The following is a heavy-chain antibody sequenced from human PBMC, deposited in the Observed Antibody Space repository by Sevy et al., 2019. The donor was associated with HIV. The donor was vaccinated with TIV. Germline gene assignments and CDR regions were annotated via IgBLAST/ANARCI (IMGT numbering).Heavy chain of an antibody. CDR1: GYSFSSFA. CDR3: AREAIYGYYFDY. Sequence: ASVKVSCKSSGYSFSSFALHWVRQAPGQRPEWMGWFNAGNGNTKYSQKFQGRVTITRDTSESTAYMELSSLRSEDTAVYYCAREAIYGYYFDYWGQGTLVTVSS. V-gene: IGHV1-3*01. J-gene: IGHJ4*02. CDR2: FNAGNGNT. D-gene: IGHD4-17*01.